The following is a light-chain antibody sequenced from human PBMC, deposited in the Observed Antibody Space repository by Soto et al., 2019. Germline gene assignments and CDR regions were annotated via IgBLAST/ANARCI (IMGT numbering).Light chain of an antibody. J-gene: IGLJ1*01. CDR2: DVS. CDR1: SSDVGGYNY. Sequence: QSVLTQPRSVSGSPGQSVTISCTGTSSDVGGYNYVSWYQQHPGKAPKLMIYDVSKRPSGVPDHFSGSKSGNTASLTISGLQAEDEADYYCSSYTSSSTYVFGTGTKVTVL. CDR3: SSYTSSSTYV. V-gene: IGLV2-11*01.